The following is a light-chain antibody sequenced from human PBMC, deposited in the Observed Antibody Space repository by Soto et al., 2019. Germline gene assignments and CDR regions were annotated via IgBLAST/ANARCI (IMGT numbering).Light chain of an antibody. V-gene: IGKV1-5*01. CDR1: QSISSW. J-gene: IGKJ1*01. CDR3: QQYNSYPLWT. CDR2: DAS. Sequence: DIQMTQSPSTLSASVGDRVTITCRASQSISSWLAWYQQKPGKAPKLLIYDASSLESGVPSRFSGSGSGTEFTLTISSLQRDDFATYYWQQYNSYPLWTFGQGTKVEIK.